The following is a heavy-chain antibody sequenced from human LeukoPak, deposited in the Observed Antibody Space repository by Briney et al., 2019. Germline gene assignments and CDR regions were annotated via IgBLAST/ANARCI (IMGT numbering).Heavy chain of an antibody. J-gene: IGHJ2*01. CDR3: ARGRFWYFDL. V-gene: IGHV3-48*01. CDR1: GFTFSTYS. CDR2: ISSSSSTI. Sequence: PGGSLRLSCAASGFTFSTYSMNWVRQAPGKGLEWVSYISSSSSTISYADSVKGRFTISRDNAKNSLYLQMNSLRAEDTAVYYCARGRFWYFDLWGRGTLVTVSS.